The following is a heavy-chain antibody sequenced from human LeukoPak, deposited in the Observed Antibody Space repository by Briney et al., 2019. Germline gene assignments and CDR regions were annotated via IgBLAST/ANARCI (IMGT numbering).Heavy chain of an antibody. V-gene: IGHV4-30-4*01. D-gene: IGHD3-9*01. Sequence: SETLSLTCTLSGGSISSGDYYWSWIRQPPGKGLEGIGYIFYSGSTYYNPSLKRRVTISVDTSKNQFSLTLSSVTAAHTAAFYCAREGAIRYFDWLSSLVDYWGQGTLVTVSS. CDR2: IFYSGST. CDR3: AREGAIRYFDWLSSLVDY. J-gene: IGHJ4*02. CDR1: GGSISSGDYY.